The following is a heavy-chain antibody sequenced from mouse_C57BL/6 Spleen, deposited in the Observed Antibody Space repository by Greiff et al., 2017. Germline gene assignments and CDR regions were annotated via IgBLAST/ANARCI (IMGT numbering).Heavy chain of an antibody. V-gene: IGHV1-59*01. J-gene: IGHJ4*01. Sequence: VQLQQSGAELVRHGTSVKLSCKASGYTFTSYWMHWVKQRPGQGLEWIGVIDPDDSYTKYNHKFTGKATLTVDTSSSTAYMQLSSLTSEDSAVYYCARGPYDYYAMYYWGQGTSVTVSS. CDR2: IDPDDSYT. CDR1: GYTFTSYW. D-gene: IGHD6-5*01. CDR3: ARGPYDYYAMYY.